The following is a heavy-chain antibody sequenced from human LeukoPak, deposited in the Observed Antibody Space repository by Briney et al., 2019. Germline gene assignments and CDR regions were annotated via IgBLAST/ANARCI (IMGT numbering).Heavy chain of an antibody. Sequence: GGSLRLSCAASGFTFSSYWMSWVRQAPGKGLEWVANIKQDGSEKYYVDSVKGRFTISRDNAKNSLYLQMSSLRAEDTAVYYCAREDAVSYYDFWSGYAYYYYMDVWGKGTTVTVSS. V-gene: IGHV3-7*01. CDR1: GFTFSSYW. CDR2: IKQDGSEK. CDR3: AREDAVSYYDFWSGYAYYYYMDV. J-gene: IGHJ6*03. D-gene: IGHD3-3*01.